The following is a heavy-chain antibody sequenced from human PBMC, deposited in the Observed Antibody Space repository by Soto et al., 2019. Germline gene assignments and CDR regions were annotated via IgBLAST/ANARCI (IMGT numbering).Heavy chain of an antibody. CDR2: MNPNSGNT. V-gene: IGHV1-8*01. J-gene: IGHJ6*02. Sequence: ASVKVSCKASGYTFTSYDINWVRQATGQGLEWMGWMNPNSGNTGYAQKFQDRVTMTRNTSISTAYMELSSLRSEDTAVYYCARGTGSGSYGWSFYYYYGMDVWGQGTTVTVSS. D-gene: IGHD3-10*01. CDR3: ARGTGSGSYGWSFYYYYGMDV. CDR1: GYTFTSYD.